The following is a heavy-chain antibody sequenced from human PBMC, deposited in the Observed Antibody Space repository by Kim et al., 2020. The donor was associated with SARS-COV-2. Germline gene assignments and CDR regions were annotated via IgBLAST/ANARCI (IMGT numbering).Heavy chain of an antibody. CDR1: GFTFSTYA. CDR2: ITGSGGST. CDR3: AKETTWGGLYYFDY. Sequence: GGSLRLSCAASGFTFSTYAMSWVRQAPGKGLEWVSTITGSGGSTYYADSVKGRFTISRDNSKNTLYLQMNSLRAEDTAVYYCAKETTWGGLYYFDYWGQGTLVPVSS. J-gene: IGHJ4*02. V-gene: IGHV3-23*01. D-gene: IGHD3-16*01.